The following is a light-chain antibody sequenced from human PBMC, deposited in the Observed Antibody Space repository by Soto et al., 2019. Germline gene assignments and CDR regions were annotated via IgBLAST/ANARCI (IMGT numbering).Light chain of an antibody. Sequence: DIQLTQSPSTLSASVGDRITITSRASQSIGTWLAWYQHRPGEGPKLLIHDASSLESGVPSRFSGSGSATEFSLTISSLESGDSGTYHCQQYATYAPSTFGQGTKVDIK. CDR2: DAS. J-gene: IGKJ1*01. CDR3: QQYATYAPST. CDR1: QSIGTW. V-gene: IGKV1-5*01.